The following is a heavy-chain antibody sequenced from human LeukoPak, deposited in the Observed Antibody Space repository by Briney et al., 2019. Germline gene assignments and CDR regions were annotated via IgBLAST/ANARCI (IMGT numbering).Heavy chain of an antibody. D-gene: IGHD5-18*01. J-gene: IGHJ5*02. CDR2: IYYSGST. CDR3: ARVKAAMSSYWFDR. Sequence: SETLSLTCTVSGGSISSYYWSWIRQPPGKGLEWIGYIYYSGSTNYKPSLKSRITISVDTSKNQFSLKLSSVTAADTAMYYCARVKAAMSSYWFDRWGQGTLATVS. CDR1: GGSISSYY. V-gene: IGHV4-59*01.